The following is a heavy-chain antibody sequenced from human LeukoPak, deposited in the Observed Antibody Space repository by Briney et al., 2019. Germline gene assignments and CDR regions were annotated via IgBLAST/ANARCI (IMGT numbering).Heavy chain of an antibody. Sequence: GGSLRLSCAASGFTFSSYAMSWVRQAPGKRLEWVSAISGSGGSTYYADSVKSRFTISRDNSKNTLHLQMNSLRAEDTAVYYCAKTGDYYDSSGYYYYYYYGMDVWGQGTTVTVSS. CDR3: AKTGDYYDSSGYYYYYYYGMDV. CDR2: ISGSGGST. J-gene: IGHJ6*02. CDR1: GFTFSSYA. D-gene: IGHD3-22*01. V-gene: IGHV3-23*01.